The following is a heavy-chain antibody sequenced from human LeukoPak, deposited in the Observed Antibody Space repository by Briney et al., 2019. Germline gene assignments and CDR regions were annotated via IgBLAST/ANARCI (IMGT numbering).Heavy chain of an antibody. Sequence: GGSLRLSCAASGFTFSSEWMHWVRQAPGRGLVWISHINSDGGSTHYGDSVKGRFTVSRDNAKNTLYLQMNSLRAEDTAVYYCAREGLLTSPNNAFDVWGQGTMVTVSS. CDR1: GFTFSSEW. D-gene: IGHD3-16*01. J-gene: IGHJ3*01. CDR3: AREGLLTSPNNAFDV. V-gene: IGHV3-74*01. CDR2: INSDGGST.